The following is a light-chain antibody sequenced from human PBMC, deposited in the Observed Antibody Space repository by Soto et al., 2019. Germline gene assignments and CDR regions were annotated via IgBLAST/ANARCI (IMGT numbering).Light chain of an antibody. CDR1: QTFSY. V-gene: IGKV1-5*01. J-gene: IGKJ2*01. Sequence: DIQMTQSPSTLSASVGDRVTITCRASQTFSYLAWYQQKPGKAPKLLIYDASTLQSGVPSRFSGSESGTEFTLTISSLQPGDFATYYCQQYNSYPYTFGQGTKLEIK. CDR3: QQYNSYPYT. CDR2: DAS.